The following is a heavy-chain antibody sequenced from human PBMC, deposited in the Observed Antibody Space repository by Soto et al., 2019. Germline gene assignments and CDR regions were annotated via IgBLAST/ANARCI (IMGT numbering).Heavy chain of an antibody. CDR2: ISGSGGST. J-gene: IGHJ4*02. Sequence: GGSLRLSCAASGFTFSSYAMSWVRQAPGKGLEWVSAISGSGGSTYYADSVKGWFTISRDNSKNTLYLQMNSLRAEDTAVYYCAKRTSSGYYFLNYFDYWGQGTLVTVSS. V-gene: IGHV3-23*01. CDR3: AKRTSSGYYFLNYFDY. CDR1: GFTFSSYA. D-gene: IGHD3-22*01.